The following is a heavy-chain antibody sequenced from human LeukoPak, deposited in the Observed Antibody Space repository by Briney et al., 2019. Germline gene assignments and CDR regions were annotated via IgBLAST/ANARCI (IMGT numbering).Heavy chain of an antibody. V-gene: IGHV5-51*01. Sequence: GESLKVSCKGSGYSFSNYWITWVRQMPGKGLEWMGIIYPGDSDTRYSPSFQGQVTISADKSIMTAYLQWSSLKASDTAMYYCARHEFSTSDYDYWGQGTRVTVSS. CDR2: IYPGDSDT. CDR3: ARHEFSTSDYDY. CDR1: GYSFSNYW. D-gene: IGHD2-2*01. J-gene: IGHJ4*02.